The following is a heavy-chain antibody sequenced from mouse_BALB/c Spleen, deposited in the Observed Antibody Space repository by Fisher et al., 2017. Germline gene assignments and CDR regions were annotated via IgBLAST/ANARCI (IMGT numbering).Heavy chain of an antibody. Sequence: RFTISRDNAKNTLYLQMSSLRSEDTAMYYCARGQRYFDVWGAGTTVTVSS. V-gene: IGHV5-9*04. CDR3: ARGQRYFDV. J-gene: IGHJ1*01.